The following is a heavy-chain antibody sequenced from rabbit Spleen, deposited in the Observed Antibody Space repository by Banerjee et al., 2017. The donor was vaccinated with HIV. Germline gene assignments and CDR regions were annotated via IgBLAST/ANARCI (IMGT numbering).Heavy chain of an antibody. CDR2: IDGDYRGYT. CDR3: ARWDAGGSYSGFDL. D-gene: IGHD8-1*01. Sequence: QQQLEESGGDLVKPGGTLTLTCKASGFTLSSSYYMCWVRQAPGKGLEWIACIDGDYRGYTYYASWAKGRFTISKTSSTTVTLQMTSLTAADTATYFCARWDAGGSYSGFDLWGPGTLVTVS. V-gene: IGHV1S45*01. J-gene: IGHJ4*01. CDR1: GFTLSSSYY.